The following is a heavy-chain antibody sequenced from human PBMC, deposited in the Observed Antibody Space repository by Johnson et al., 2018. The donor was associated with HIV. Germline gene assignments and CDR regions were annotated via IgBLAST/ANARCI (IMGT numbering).Heavy chain of an antibody. Sequence: QVTLVESGGGVVQPGRSPRLSCAASGFTFSSYAFHWVRQAPAKGLEWVASISYDGSDKDYADSVKGRFTISRDSSKNTLYLQMNSLRAEDTAVYYCAKDRTGFDAFDIWGQGTMVTVSS. CDR1: GFTFSSYA. CDR3: AKDRTGFDAFDI. J-gene: IGHJ3*02. CDR2: ISYDGSDK. D-gene: IGHD1-1*01. V-gene: IGHV3-30*04.